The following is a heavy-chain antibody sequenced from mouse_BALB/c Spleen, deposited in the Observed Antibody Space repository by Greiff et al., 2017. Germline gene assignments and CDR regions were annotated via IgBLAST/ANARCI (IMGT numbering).Heavy chain of an antibody. J-gene: IGHJ4*01. CDR2: ISYSGST. CDR1: GYSITSDYA. Sequence: EVMLVESGPGLVKPSQSLSLTCTVTGYSITSDYAWNWIRQFPGNKLEWMGYISYSGSTSYNPSLKSRISITRDTSKNQFFLQLNSVTTEDTATYYCAKYDFYAMDYWGQGTSVTVSS. V-gene: IGHV3-2*02. CDR3: AKYDFYAMDY.